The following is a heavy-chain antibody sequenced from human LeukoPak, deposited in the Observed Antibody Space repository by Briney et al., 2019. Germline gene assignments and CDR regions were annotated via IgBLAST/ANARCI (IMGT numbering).Heavy chain of an antibody. CDR3: ARDARPYYYSYMDV. CDR1: GFTFSSYW. D-gene: IGHD6-6*01. CDR2: IKQDGSEK. Sequence: GGSLRLSCAASGFTFSSYWMSWVRQAPGKGLECVANIKQDGSEKYYVDSVKGRFTISRDNAKNSLFLQMNSLRAEDTAVYYCARDARPYYYSYMDVWGKGTTVTASS. J-gene: IGHJ6*03. V-gene: IGHV3-7*01.